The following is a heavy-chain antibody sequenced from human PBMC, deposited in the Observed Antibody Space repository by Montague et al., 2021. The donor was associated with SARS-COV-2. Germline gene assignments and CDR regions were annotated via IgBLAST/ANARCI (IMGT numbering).Heavy chain of an antibody. V-gene: IGHV4-34*01. Sequence: SETLSLTCAVYGGSFSGYYWSWIRQPPGKGLEWIGEINHRGSTNXNPSLKSRVTISVDTSKYQFSLKLSSVTAADTAVYYCARRPHYYDSSGYYYPGPQRYYFDYWGQGTLVTVSS. J-gene: IGHJ4*02. CDR1: GGSFSGYY. CDR2: INHRGST. CDR3: ARRPHYYDSSGYYYPGPQRYYFDY. D-gene: IGHD3-22*01.